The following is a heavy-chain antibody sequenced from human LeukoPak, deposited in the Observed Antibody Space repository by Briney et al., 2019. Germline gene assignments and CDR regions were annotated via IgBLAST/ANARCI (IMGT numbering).Heavy chain of an antibody. V-gene: IGHV1-2*02. D-gene: IGHD6-19*01. J-gene: IGHJ5*02. CDR1: GYTFTAYY. Sequence: ASVKVSCKASGYTFTAYYMHWVRQAPGQGLEWMGWINPNSGGTNYAQKFQGRVTMTRDTSISTAYMELSRLRSDDTAVYYCAREQVAGRNWFDPWGQGTLVTVSS. CDR2: INPNSGGT. CDR3: AREQVAGRNWFDP.